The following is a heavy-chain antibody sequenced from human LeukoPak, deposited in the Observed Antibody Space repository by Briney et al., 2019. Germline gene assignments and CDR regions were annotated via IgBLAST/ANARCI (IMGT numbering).Heavy chain of an antibody. V-gene: IGHV1-18*01. J-gene: IGHJ4*02. CDR3: AREAPSSGWYSLDY. CDR2: ISAYNGNT. Sequence: ASVKVSCKASGYTFTSYGISWVRQAPGQGLEWMGWISAYNGNTNYAQKLQGRVTMTTDTSTSTAYMELRSLRSDDTAVYYCAREAPSSGWYSLDYWGQGTLVTVSS. D-gene: IGHD6-19*01. CDR1: GYTFTSYG.